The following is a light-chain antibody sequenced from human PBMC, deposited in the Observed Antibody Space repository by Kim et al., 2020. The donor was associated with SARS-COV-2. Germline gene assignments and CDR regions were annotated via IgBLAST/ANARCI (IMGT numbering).Light chain of an antibody. V-gene: IGLV3-1*01. Sequence: SVSPGQTASITCSGDKLGDKYACWYQQKPGQPPVPVIYQDSKRPSGIPERFSGSNSGNTATLTISGTQAMDEADYYCQAWDSSSVVFGGGTQLTVL. J-gene: IGLJ2*01. CDR3: QAWDSSSVV. CDR1: KLGDKY. CDR2: QDS.